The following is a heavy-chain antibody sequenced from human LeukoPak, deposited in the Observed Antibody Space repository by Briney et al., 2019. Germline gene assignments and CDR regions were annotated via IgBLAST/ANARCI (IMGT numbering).Heavy chain of an antibody. CDR3: ARVRDYGDFPFYFDY. V-gene: IGHV3-7*01. CDR2: IKQDGSEK. J-gene: IGHJ4*01. Sequence: PGGSLRLSCAASGFTFSSYAMSWVRQAPGKGLERVANIKQDGSEKYYVDSVKGRFTISRDNAKNSLYLQMNSLRAEDTAVYYCARVRDYGDFPFYFDYWGQEPWSPSPQ. CDR1: GFTFSSYA. D-gene: IGHD4-17*01.